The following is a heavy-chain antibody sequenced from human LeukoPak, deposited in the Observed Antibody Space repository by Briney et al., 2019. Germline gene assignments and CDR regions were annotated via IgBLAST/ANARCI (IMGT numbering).Heavy chain of an antibody. CDR2: IKQDGSEK. V-gene: IGHV3-7*01. CDR1: GFTFSSYW. Sequence: PGGSLRLSCAASGFTFSSYWMSWVRQAPGKGLEWVAYIKQDGSEKYYVDSVKGRFTISRDNAKNSLYLQMNSLRAEDTAVYYCAREDYDILTDQQGAFDIWGQGTMVTVSS. J-gene: IGHJ3*02. D-gene: IGHD3-9*01. CDR3: AREDYDILTDQQGAFDI.